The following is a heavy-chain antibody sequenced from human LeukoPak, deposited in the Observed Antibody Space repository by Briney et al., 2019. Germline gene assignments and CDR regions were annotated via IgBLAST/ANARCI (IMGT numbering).Heavy chain of an antibody. CDR3: ANDPLDSSGYYPYY. Sequence: PGGSLRLSCAASGFTFSSYGMHWVRQAPGKGLEWVAVISYDGSNKYYADSVKGRFTISRDNSKNTLYLQMNSLRAEDTAVYYCANDPLDSSGYYPYYWGQGTLVTVSS. J-gene: IGHJ4*02. CDR2: ISYDGSNK. CDR1: GFTFSSYG. V-gene: IGHV3-30*18. D-gene: IGHD3-22*01.